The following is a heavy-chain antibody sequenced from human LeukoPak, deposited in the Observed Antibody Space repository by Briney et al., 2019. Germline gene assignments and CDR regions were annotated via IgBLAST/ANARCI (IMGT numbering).Heavy chain of an antibody. D-gene: IGHD1-26*01. CDR3: AGGLVGATFFDY. V-gene: IGHV1-8*01. J-gene: IGHJ4*02. CDR2: MNPNSSNT. CDR1: GYTFTSYD. Sequence: GASVKVSCKASGYTFTSYDINWVRQATGQGLEWMGWMNPNSSNTGYAQKFQGRVTMTRNTSISTAYMELSSLRSEDTAVYYCAGGLVGATFFDYWGQGTLVTVSS.